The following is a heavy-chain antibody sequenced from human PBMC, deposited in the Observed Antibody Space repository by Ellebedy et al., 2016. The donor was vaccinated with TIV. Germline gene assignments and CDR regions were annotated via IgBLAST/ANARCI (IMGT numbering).Heavy chain of an antibody. V-gene: IGHV1-2*02. CDR3: ARSGMDIVALGYYYYGMDV. Sequence: ASVKVSCKASGYTFTGYYMHWVRQAPGQGLEWMGWINPNSGGTNYAQKLQGRVTITANESTSTAYMELSSLRSEDTAVYYCARSGMDIVALGYYYYGMDVWGQGTTVTVSS. D-gene: IGHD5-12*01. CDR1: GYTFTGYY. CDR2: INPNSGGT. J-gene: IGHJ6*02.